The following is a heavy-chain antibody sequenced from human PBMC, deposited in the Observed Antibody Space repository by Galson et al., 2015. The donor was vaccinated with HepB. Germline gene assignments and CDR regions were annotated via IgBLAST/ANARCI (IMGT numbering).Heavy chain of an antibody. CDR3: ERDGPYSSGWAFDY. CDR1: GFTFSNYS. Sequence: SLRLSCAASGFTFSNYSMNWVRQAPGKGLEWVSYISSSGSTIYYADSVKGRFTISRDNAKNSLYLQMNSLRAEDTAVYYCERDGPYSSGWAFDYWGQGTLVTVSS. V-gene: IGHV3-48*01. CDR2: ISSSGSTI. D-gene: IGHD6-19*01. J-gene: IGHJ4*02.